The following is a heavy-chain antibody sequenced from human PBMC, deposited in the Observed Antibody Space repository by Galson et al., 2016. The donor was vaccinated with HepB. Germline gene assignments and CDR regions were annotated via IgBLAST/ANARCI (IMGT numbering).Heavy chain of an antibody. CDR1: GYSFTSYG. V-gene: IGHV1-18*01. D-gene: IGHD6-19*01. J-gene: IGHJ4*02. CDR2: ISAYSANK. CDR3: ARDYSSGWYGY. Sequence: SVKVSCKASGYSFTSYGIRWVRQAPGQGLEWMGWISAYSANKNYAQKVQGRITMTTDSSTSTAYMELRNLTSDDTAVYFCARDYSSGWYGYWGQGTLVTVSS.